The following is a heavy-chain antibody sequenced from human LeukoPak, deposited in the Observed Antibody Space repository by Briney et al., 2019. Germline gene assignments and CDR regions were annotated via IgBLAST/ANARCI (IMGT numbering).Heavy chain of an antibody. D-gene: IGHD6-25*01. J-gene: IGHJ5*02. CDR3: ARGSGGVDWFDP. CDR1: GGSFSGYY. V-gene: IGHV4-59*01. CDR2: IYYSGST. Sequence: KPSETLSLTCAVYGGSFSGYYWSWIRQPPGKGLEWIGYIYYSGSTNYNPSLKSRVTISVDTSKTQFSLKLSSVTAADTAVYYCARGSGGVDWFDPWGQGTLVTVSS.